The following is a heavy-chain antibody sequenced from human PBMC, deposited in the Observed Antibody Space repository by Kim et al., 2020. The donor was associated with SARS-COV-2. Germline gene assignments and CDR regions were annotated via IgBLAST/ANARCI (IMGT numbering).Heavy chain of an antibody. D-gene: IGHD2-2*01. CDR1: GDSISRTSYY. V-gene: IGHV4-39*01. CDR2: IYYNGTT. CDR3: ARIEGLVVPGGLGFFYYGMDV. J-gene: IGHJ6*02. Sequence: SETLSLTCSVSGDSISRTSYYWGWIRQPPGKGLEWIGNIYYNGTTHYNPSLRSRVAISVDTSKSQFSVKLITVTAADTAVYYCARIEGLVVPGGLGFFYYGMDVWGQGTTVTVSS.